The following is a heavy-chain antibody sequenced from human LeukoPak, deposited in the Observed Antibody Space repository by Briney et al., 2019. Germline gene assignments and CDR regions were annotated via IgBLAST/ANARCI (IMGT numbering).Heavy chain of an antibody. CDR1: GGTFSSYT. V-gene: IGHV1-69*02. CDR3: AINEGEYDSSGYYASDI. CDR2: IIPILGIA. Sequence: GSSVKVSCKASGGTFSSYTISWVRQAPGQGLEWMGRIIPILGIANYAQKFQGRVTITADKSTSTAYMELSSLRSEDTAVYYCAINEGEYDSSGYYASDIWGQGTMVTVSS. J-gene: IGHJ3*02. D-gene: IGHD3-22*01.